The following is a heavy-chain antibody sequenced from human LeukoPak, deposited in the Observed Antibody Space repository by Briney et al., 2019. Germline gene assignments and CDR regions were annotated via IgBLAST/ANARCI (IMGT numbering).Heavy chain of an antibody. Sequence: PGGSLRLSCAASGFTVSSNYMTWVRQAPGKGLEWVSVIYSGGSTYYADSVKGRFTISRDNSQNTLYLQMNSLRAEDTALYYCTKHLVGATGDAFDIWGQGTMVTVSS. V-gene: IGHV3-53*01. D-gene: IGHD1-26*01. CDR2: IYSGGST. J-gene: IGHJ3*02. CDR1: GFTVSSNY. CDR3: TKHLVGATGDAFDI.